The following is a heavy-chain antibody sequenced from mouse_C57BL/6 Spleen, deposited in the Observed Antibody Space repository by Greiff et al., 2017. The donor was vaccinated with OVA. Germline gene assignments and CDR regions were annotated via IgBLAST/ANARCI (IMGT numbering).Heavy chain of an antibody. J-gene: IGHJ2*01. CDR3: AREGTGTNFDY. CDR2: ISYDGSN. CDR1: GYSITSGYF. D-gene: IGHD4-1*01. V-gene: IGHV3-6*01. Sequence: EVQLVESGPGLVKPSPSLSLTCSVTGYSITSGYFWNWIRQFPGNKLEWMGYISYDGSNNYNPSLKNRISITRDTSKNQFFLKLNSVTTEDTATYYCAREGTGTNFDYWGQGTTLTVSS.